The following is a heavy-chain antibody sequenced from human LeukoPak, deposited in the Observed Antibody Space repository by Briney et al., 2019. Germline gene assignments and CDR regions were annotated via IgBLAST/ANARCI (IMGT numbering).Heavy chain of an antibody. Sequence: PSETLSLTCTVSGGSIGRSSYYWGWIRQPPGKGLEWIGNIYYNGNTDYNPSLKSRVTISVDTPKNQFSLNLSSVTAADTAVYYCAKTMVVVDNYFDPWGQGTLVTVSS. CDR1: GGSIGRSSYY. V-gene: IGHV4-39*07. CDR3: AKTMVVVDNYFDP. CDR2: IYYNGNT. J-gene: IGHJ5*02. D-gene: IGHD2-15*01.